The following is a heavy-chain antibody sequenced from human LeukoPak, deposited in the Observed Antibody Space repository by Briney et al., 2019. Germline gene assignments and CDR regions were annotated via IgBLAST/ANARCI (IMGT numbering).Heavy chain of an antibody. CDR1: GGSTNSHF. J-gene: IGHJ4*02. V-gene: IGHV4-59*11. Sequence: SETLSLTCTVSGGSTNSHFLSWMRQPPGKGLEWIGNIYNRGTTNYNPSLNSRVTMSVDTSKNQLSLQLASVTAADTALYYCTKATKWLALDSWGRGTLVTVSS. CDR2: IYNRGTT. CDR3: TKATKWLALDS. D-gene: IGHD6-19*01.